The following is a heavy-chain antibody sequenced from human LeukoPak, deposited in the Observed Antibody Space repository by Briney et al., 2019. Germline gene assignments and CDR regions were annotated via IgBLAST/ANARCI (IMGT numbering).Heavy chain of an antibody. V-gene: IGHV3-30*18. CDR1: GFTFNTYG. D-gene: IGHD6-13*01. J-gene: IGHJ4*02. CDR3: AKIAAADDY. Sequence: GGSLRLSCAASGFTFNTYGMHWVRQAPGKGLEWVAVISYDGNSKFHIDAVKGRFIISRDNSKKTLYLQMNSLRAEDTAVYYCAKIAAADDYWGQGTLVTVSS. CDR2: ISYDGNSK.